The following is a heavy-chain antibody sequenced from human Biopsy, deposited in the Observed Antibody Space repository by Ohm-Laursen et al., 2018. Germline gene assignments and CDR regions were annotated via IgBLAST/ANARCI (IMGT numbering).Heavy chain of an antibody. V-gene: IGHV3-21*01. D-gene: IGHD6-19*01. J-gene: IGHJ5*01. CDR1: GFPFTGFS. Sequence: SLRLSCTAAGFPFTGFSMDWVRQAPGKGLEWVASITSGSSYIYYADSVKGRFTISRDNPKNSLYLQMNSLRADDSAVYFFARDHPALSGGGRWFDSWGQGTLVIVSS. CDR2: ITSGSSYI. CDR3: ARDHPALSGGGRWFDS.